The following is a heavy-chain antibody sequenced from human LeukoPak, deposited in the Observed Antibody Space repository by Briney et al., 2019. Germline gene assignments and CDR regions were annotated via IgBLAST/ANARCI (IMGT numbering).Heavy chain of an antibody. J-gene: IGHJ4*02. D-gene: IGHD3-10*01. CDR2: ISSSSSYI. Sequence: GGSLRLSCAASGFTFSSYSMKWVRQAPGKGLEWVSSISSSSSYIYYADSVKGRFTISRDNAKNSLYLQMNSLRAEDTAVYYCAALWFGEFTVDYWGQGTLVTVSS. CDR1: GFTFSSYS. V-gene: IGHV3-21*01. CDR3: AALWFGEFTVDY.